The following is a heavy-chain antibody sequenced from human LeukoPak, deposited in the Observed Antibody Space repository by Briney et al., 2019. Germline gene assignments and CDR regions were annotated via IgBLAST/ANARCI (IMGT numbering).Heavy chain of an antibody. Sequence: GGSLRLSCAASGFTFSSHWMSWVRQAPGKGLEWVANVNLDGSDKYYVDSVKGRFTISRDNAKNSLYLQMSSLRGEDTAVYYCARNHRGLFDYWGQGTLVTVSS. CDR2: VNLDGSDK. CDR3: ARNHRGLFDY. J-gene: IGHJ4*02. D-gene: IGHD3-10*01. V-gene: IGHV3-7*04. CDR1: GFTFSSHW.